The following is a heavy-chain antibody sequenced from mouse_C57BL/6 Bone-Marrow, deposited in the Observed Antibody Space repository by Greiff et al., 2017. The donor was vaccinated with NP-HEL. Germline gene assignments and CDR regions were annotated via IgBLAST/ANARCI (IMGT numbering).Heavy chain of an antibody. D-gene: IGHD4-1*01. CDR2: IDPENGDT. V-gene: IGHV14-4*01. CDR3: TTPLNWDEDY. CDR1: GFNIKDDY. Sequence: EVQLQQSGAELVRPGASVKLSCTASGFNIKDDYMHWVKQRPEQGLEWIGWIDPENGDTEYASKFQGTATITADTSSNTAYLQLSSLTSEDTAVYYCTTPLNWDEDYWGQGTTLTVSS. J-gene: IGHJ2*01.